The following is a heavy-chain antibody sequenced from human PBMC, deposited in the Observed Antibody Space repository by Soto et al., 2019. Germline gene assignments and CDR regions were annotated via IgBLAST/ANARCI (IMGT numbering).Heavy chain of an antibody. V-gene: IGHV6-1*01. Sequence: QVQLLPSDPGLVQPSQTLSLTCAISGDSVSSNSAAWNWIRQSPSGGLEWLGRTYLRSKWYHDYALSVKSRITIDPDTSKNQFSLQLTSVTPEDTAVYYCARDYNGFDFWGQGTLVTVSS. J-gene: IGHJ4*02. CDR3: ARDYNGFDF. CDR1: GDSVSSNSAA. D-gene: IGHD1-1*01. CDR2: TYLRSKWYH.